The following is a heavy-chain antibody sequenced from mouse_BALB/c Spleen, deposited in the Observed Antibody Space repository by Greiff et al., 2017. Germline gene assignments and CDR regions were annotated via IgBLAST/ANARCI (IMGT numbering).Heavy chain of an antibody. CDR2: ISSGSSTI. CDR1: GFTFSSFG. D-gene: IGHD1-1*01. J-gene: IGHJ1*01. Sequence: EVQGVESGGGLVQPGGSRKLSCAASGFTFSSFGMHWVRQAPEKGLEWVAYISSGSSTIYYADTVKGRFTISRDNPKNTLFLQMTSLRSEDTAMYYCARTFDYYGSSYWYFDVWGAGTTVTVAS. V-gene: IGHV5-17*02. CDR3: ARTFDYYGSSYWYFDV.